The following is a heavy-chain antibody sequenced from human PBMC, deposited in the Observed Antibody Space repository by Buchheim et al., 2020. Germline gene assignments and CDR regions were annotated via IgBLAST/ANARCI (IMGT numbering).Heavy chain of an antibody. CDR3: ARNHGGYFDL. CDR1: GFTFSDYY. Sequence: EVQLVESGGGLVQPGGSLRLSCVASGFTFSDYYMDWVRQAPGKGLEWVGRIRNKPNNYTTQYAASVKGRFTISRDDSKNSLSLQMNSLKTEDTAVYYCARNHGGYFDLWGRGTL. V-gene: IGHV3-72*01. CDR2: IRNKPNNYTT. J-gene: IGHJ2*01. D-gene: IGHD1-14*01.